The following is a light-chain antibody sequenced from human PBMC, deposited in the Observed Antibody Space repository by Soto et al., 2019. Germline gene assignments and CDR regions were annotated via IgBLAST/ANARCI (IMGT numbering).Light chain of an antibody. J-gene: IGKJ1*01. CDR1: QTISNW. CDR3: QQYNSYWRT. CDR2: DAS. V-gene: IGKV1-5*01. Sequence: DIQMTQSPSSLSASVGDRLTITCRASQTISNWLAWYQQKPGKAPKLLIYDASSLESGVPSRFSGSGSGTEFTLTISSLQPDDFATYYCQQYNSYWRTFGQGTKVDIK.